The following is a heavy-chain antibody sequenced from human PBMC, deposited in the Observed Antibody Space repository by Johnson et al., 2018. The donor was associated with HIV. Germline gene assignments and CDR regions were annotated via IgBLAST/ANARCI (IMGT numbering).Heavy chain of an antibody. CDR3: ARAVCRGGRCYSHDAFDI. J-gene: IGHJ3*02. CDR2: ISYDGSNK. Sequence: QVQLVESGGGLVKPGGSQRLSCAASGFIFSSYGMHWVRQAPGKGLEWVAFISYDGSNKYYEDSVKGRFTISRDNSKNTLYLQMNSLRAGDTALYYCARAVCRGGRCYSHDAFDIWGQGTMVTVSS. CDR1: GFIFSSYG. V-gene: IGHV3-30*03. D-gene: IGHD2-15*01.